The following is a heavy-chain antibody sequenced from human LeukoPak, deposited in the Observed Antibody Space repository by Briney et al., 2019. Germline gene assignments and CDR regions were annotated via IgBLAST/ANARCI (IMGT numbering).Heavy chain of an antibody. V-gene: IGHV3-49*04. CDR1: GFTFGDYA. J-gene: IGHJ4*02. D-gene: IGHD6-19*01. CDR2: IRSKAYGGTT. CDR3: TRAIAVGGHPSFDY. Sequence: LRLSRPASGFTFGDYAMRWVRQAPGKGLEGVGFIRSKAYGGTTEYAASVKGRFTISRDDSKSIAYLQMNSLKTEDTAVYYCTRAIAVGGHPSFDYWGQGTLVTVSS.